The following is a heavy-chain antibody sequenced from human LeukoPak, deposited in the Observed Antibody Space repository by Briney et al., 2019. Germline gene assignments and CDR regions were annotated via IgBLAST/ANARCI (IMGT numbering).Heavy chain of an antibody. CDR1: GFTFSSYA. Sequence: GGSLRLSCAASGFTFSSYAMSWVRQAPGKGLEWVSVIYSGGSTYYADSVKGRFTISRDNAKNSLYLQMNSLRVEDTAVYYCARDPYNGAYSEGYYYYYMDVWGKGTTVTVSS. D-gene: IGHD1-1*01. V-gene: IGHV3-66*01. J-gene: IGHJ6*03. CDR3: ARDPYNGAYSEGYYYYYMDV. CDR2: IYSGGST.